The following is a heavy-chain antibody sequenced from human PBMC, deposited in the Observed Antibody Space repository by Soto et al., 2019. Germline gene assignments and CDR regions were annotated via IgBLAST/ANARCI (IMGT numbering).Heavy chain of an antibody. CDR2: ISSRNTYI. CDR3: ARDILDGGSYPDY. V-gene: IGHV3-21*04. Sequence: GGSLIISCATSGFTFSNYIMNWVRQAPGKGLEWVASISSRNTYIYYAASVRGRFTISRDNAKNSLYLQIDNLRVEDTATYYCARDILDGGSYPDYWGQGTLVNVSS. CDR1: GFTFSNYI. D-gene: IGHD3-10*01. J-gene: IGHJ4*02.